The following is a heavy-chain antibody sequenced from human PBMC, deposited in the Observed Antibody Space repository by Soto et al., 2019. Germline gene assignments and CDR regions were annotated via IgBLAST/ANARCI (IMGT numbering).Heavy chain of an antibody. V-gene: IGHV2-5*02. CDR1: GFSFSTSAVG. J-gene: IGHJ4*02. D-gene: IGHD6-13*01. Sequence: QITLTESGPTLVKPTQTLTLTCTFSGFSFSTSAVGVGWIRQPPGKALEWLALIYWDDDKRYSPLLKSRLTITKDTPTNQVVLTMTSIDPVDTGTYYCPHLYWGASGTRSYFDYWCQGTLVTVSS. CDR2: IYWDDDK. CDR3: PHLYWGASGTRSYFDY.